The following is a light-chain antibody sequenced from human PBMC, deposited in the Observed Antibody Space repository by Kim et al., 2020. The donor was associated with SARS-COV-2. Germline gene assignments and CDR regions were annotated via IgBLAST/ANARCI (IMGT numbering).Light chain of an antibody. V-gene: IGKV1-16*02. CDR3: QQYNRYPFT. Sequence: DLQMTQSPSSLSASVGDRVTISCRASEDIGSFLACYQQKPGKAPKSLIYGASVLRSGVPSKFSGIKFGTDFTLTISNLQPEDSATYYCQQYNRYPFTFGPGTKVDIK. CDR1: EDIGSF. J-gene: IGKJ3*01. CDR2: GAS.